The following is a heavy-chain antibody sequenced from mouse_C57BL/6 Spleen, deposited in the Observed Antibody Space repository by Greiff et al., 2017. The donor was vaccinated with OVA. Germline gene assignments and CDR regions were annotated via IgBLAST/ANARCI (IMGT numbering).Heavy chain of an antibody. J-gene: IGHJ1*03. V-gene: IGHV1-69*01. CDR1: GYTFTSYW. CDR3: ARSGGYYWYFDV. Sequence: VQLQQPGAELVMPGASVKLSCKASGYTFTSYWMHWVKQRPGQGLEWIGEIDPSDSYTNYNQKFKGKSTLTVDKSSSTAYMQLSSLTSEDSAVYYCARSGGYYWYFDVWGTGTTGTVSS. D-gene: IGHD3-1*01. CDR2: IDPSDSYT.